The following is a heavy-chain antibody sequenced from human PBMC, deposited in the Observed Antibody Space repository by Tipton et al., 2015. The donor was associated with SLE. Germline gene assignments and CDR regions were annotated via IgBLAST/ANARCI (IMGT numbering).Heavy chain of an antibody. Sequence: TLSLTCTVSGGSISSSSYYWGWIRQPPGKGLEWIGSIYYSGSTYYTPSLKSRVSISVDTSKNRFSLRRNSVTAADTAVFYCARHGWQQLDRDGFDFWGQGTLVTVSS. V-gene: IGHV4-39*01. J-gene: IGHJ4*02. CDR2: IYYSGST. CDR3: ARHGWQQLDRDGFDF. CDR1: GGSISSSSYY. D-gene: IGHD6-13*01.